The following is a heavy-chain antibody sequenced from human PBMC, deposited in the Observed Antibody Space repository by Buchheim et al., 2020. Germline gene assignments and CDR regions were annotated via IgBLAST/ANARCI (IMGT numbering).Heavy chain of an antibody. CDR3: ARARITGWFDP. J-gene: IGHJ5*02. D-gene: IGHD3-16*01. CDR1: GGSISASYY. CDR2: IFHSGST. Sequence: QLQLQESGPGLVKPSETLSLTCTVSGGSISASYYWGWIRQPPGKGLEWIGSIFHSGSTYYNPSLKSRVTISVDTSKSQFSPKLSSVTAADTAMYYCARARITGWFDPWGQGTL. V-gene: IGHV4-39*07.